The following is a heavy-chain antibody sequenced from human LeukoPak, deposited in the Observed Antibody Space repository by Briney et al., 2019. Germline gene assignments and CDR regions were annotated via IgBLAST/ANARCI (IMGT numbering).Heavy chain of an antibody. CDR3: ARDPSVPAAIRVFDYYYMDV. J-gene: IGHJ6*03. D-gene: IGHD2-2*02. Sequence: PGGSLRLSCAASGFTFSTYAMHWVRQAPGKGLEWVAVISYDGSNKYSADSVKGRFTITRDNSKNTLYLQMNSLRAEDTAVYYCARDPSVPAAIRVFDYYYMDVWGKGTTVTVSS. V-gene: IGHV3-30-3*01. CDR2: ISYDGSNK. CDR1: GFTFSTYA.